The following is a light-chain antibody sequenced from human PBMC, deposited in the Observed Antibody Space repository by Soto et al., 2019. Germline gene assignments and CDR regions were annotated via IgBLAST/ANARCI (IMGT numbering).Light chain of an antibody. CDR3: QQYESSLT. CDR1: SDVSSIY. J-gene: IGKJ4*01. Sequence: VLTQSPGTLSVSPGERATLSCRASSDVSSIYLAWYQQKPGQAPRLLIYGASSRATGIPDRFSGSGSGTYFTLTISRLAPEDVGVYDCQQYESSLTFGGGTKVDI. CDR2: GAS. V-gene: IGKV3-20*01.